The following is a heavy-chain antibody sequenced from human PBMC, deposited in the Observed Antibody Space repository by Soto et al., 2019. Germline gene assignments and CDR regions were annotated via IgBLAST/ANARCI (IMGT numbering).Heavy chain of an antibody. D-gene: IGHD1-26*01. Sequence: GGSLRLSCAASGFTVSSNYMSWVRQAPGKGLEWVSVIYSGGSTYYADSVKGRFTISRDNSKNTLYLQMNSLRAEDTAVYYCARDGGRIVGVYYYYYGMDVWGQGTTVTVSS. J-gene: IGHJ6*02. CDR2: IYSGGST. V-gene: IGHV3-53*01. CDR1: GFTVSSNY. CDR3: ARDGGRIVGVYYYYYGMDV.